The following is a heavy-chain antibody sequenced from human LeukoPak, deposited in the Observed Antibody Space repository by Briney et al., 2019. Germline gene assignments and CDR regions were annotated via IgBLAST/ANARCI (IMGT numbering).Heavy chain of an antibody. CDR3: ANSGFLTGLNFDY. CDR1: GFTFSSYW. J-gene: IGHJ4*02. Sequence: GGSLRLSCAASGFTFSSYWMSWVRQAPGKGLEWVANIKQDGSEKYYVDSVKGRFTISRDNSKNTLYLQMNSLRAEDTAVCYCANSGFLTGLNFDYWGQGTLVTVSS. CDR2: IKQDGSEK. V-gene: IGHV3-7*01. D-gene: IGHD3-9*01.